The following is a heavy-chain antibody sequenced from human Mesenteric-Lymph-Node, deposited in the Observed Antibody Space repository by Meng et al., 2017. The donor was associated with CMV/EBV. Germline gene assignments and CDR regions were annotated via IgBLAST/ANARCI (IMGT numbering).Heavy chain of an antibody. CDR2: IYYSGST. J-gene: IGHJ6*02. Sequence: GSLRLSCTVSGGSISSSSYYWGWIRQPPGKGLEWIGSIYYSGSTYYNPSLKSRVTISVDTSKNQFSLKLSSVTAADTAVYYCARDRGITMVRGVYYYYGMDVWGQGTTVTVSS. CDR1: GGSISSSSYY. V-gene: IGHV4-39*07. D-gene: IGHD3-10*01. CDR3: ARDRGITMVRGVYYYYGMDV.